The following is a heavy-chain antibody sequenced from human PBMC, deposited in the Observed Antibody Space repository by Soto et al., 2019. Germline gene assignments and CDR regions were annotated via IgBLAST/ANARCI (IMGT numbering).Heavy chain of an antibody. CDR1: GGSFSGYY. CDR3: ARGPPIAVAGRRFDY. D-gene: IGHD6-19*01. Sequence: SETLSLTCAVYGGSFSGYYWSWIRQPPGKGLEWIGEINHSGSTNYNPSLKSRVTISVDTSKNQFSLKLSSVTAADTAVYYCARGPPIAVAGRRFDYWGQGTLVTVSS. V-gene: IGHV4-34*01. CDR2: INHSGST. J-gene: IGHJ4*02.